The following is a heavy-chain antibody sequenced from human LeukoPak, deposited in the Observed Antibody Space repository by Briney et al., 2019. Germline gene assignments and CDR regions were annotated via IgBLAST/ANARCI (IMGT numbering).Heavy chain of an antibody. Sequence: PGGSLRLSCAASGFTFSSYGMHWVRQAPGKGLEWVAVISYDGSNKYYADSVKGRFTISRDNSKNTLYLQMNSLRAEDTAVYYCAKRADSSGYYYVFSYFDYWGQGTLVTVSS. CDR3: AKRADSSGYYYVFSYFDY. CDR2: ISYDGSNK. J-gene: IGHJ4*02. V-gene: IGHV3-30*18. D-gene: IGHD3-22*01. CDR1: GFTFSSYG.